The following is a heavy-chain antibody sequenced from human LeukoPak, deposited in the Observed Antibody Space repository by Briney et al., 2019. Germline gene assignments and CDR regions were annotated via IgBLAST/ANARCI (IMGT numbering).Heavy chain of an antibody. D-gene: IGHD2-2*01. J-gene: IGHJ4*02. CDR2: KNPNSGNS. V-gene: IGHV1-8*01. Sequence: ASVKVSCKASGYTLTNYDINWVRQATGQGLEWMGYKNPNSGNSAYAQKFQGRVTITTDASITTAYMELSGLRSEDTAVYYCARVGPLVVPAAGLDYWGQGTLVTVSS. CDR1: GYTLTNYD. CDR3: ARVGPLVVPAAGLDY.